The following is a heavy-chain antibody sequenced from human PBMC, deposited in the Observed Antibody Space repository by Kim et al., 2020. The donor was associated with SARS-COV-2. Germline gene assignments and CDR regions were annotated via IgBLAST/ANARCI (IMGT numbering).Heavy chain of an antibody. CDR2: IYPGDSDT. Sequence: GESLKISCKGSGYSFTSYWIGWVRQMPGKGLEWMGIIYPGDSDTRYSPSFQGQVTISADKSISTAYLQWSSLKASDTAMYYCARLGRSEQLVGNWFDPWGQGTLVTVSS. J-gene: IGHJ5*02. V-gene: IGHV5-51*01. CDR1: GYSFTSYW. CDR3: ARLGRSEQLVGNWFDP. D-gene: IGHD6-6*01.